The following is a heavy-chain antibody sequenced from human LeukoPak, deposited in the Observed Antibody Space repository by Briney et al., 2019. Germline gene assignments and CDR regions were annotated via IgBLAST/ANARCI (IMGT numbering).Heavy chain of an antibody. CDR2: INHSGST. J-gene: IGHJ4*02. V-gene: IGHV4-34*01. CDR3: ARAEGYMARFWGGLQYYFDY. Sequence: ASETLSLTCAVYGGSFSGYYWSWIRQPPGKGLEWIGEINHSGSTNYNPSLKSRVTISVDTSKNQFSLKLSSVTAADTAVYYCARAEGYMARFWGGLQYYFDYWGQGTLVTVSS. CDR1: GGSFSGYY. D-gene: IGHD3-3*01.